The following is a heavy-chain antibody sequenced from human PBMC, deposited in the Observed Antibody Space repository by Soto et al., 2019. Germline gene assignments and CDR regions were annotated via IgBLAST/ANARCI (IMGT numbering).Heavy chain of an antibody. D-gene: IGHD6-13*01. V-gene: IGHV4-39*01. CDR3: ARHKDTSSRYLLPDY. CDR2: VYYRGNT. Sequence: SETLSLTCTVSGGSISSSSYYWGWIRQPPWNGLEWIGSVYYRGNTYYNPSLKSRVTTSVDTSKNQFSLKLYSVTAADTALYYCARHKDTSSRYLLPDYWGQGTLVTVSS. CDR1: GGSISSSSYY. J-gene: IGHJ4*02.